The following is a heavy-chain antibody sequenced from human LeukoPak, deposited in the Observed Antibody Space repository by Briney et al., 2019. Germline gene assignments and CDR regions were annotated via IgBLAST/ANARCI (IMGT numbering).Heavy chain of an antibody. V-gene: IGHV4-59*08. Sequence: SETLSLTCTVSGGSISSYYWSWIRQPPGKGLEWIGYIYYSGSTNYNPSLKSRVTISVDTSKNQFSLKLSSVTAADTAVYYCARQRYSYGSGSPNWFDPWGQGTLVTVSS. CDR1: GGSISSYY. CDR3: ARQRYSYGSGSPNWFDP. CDR2: IYYSGST. J-gene: IGHJ5*02. D-gene: IGHD3-10*01.